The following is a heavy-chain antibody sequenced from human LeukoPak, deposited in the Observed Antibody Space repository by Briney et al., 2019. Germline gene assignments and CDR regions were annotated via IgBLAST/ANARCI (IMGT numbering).Heavy chain of an antibody. CDR3: AKDRGVEMATMILDY. CDR2: IRYDGSNK. D-gene: IGHD5-24*01. J-gene: IGHJ4*02. CDR1: GFTFSSYG. Sequence: GGSLRLSCAASGFTFSSYGMHWVRQAPGKGLEWVAFIRYDGSNKYYADSVKGRFTISRDNSKNTLYLQMNSLRAEDTAVYYCAKDRGVEMATMILDYWGQGTLVTVSS. V-gene: IGHV3-30*02.